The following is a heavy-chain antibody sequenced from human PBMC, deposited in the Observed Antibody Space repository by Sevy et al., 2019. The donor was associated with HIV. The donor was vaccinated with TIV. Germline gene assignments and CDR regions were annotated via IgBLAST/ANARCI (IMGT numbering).Heavy chain of an antibody. J-gene: IGHJ3*02. CDR3: ASKGGSRRNDAFDT. CDR2: IKQDGSEK. CDR1: GFSFSWYW. V-gene: IGHV3-7*01. Sequence: GGSLRLSCAASGFSFSWYWMSWVRQTPEKGLEWVANIKQDGSEKNYVDSVKGRFIISRDNAKNSLYLQMNSRRVEDTAVYYCASKGGSRRNDAFDTWGQGTMVTVSS. D-gene: IGHD3-10*01.